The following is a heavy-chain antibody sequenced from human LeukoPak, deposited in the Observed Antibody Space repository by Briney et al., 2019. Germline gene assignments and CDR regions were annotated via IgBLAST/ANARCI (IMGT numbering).Heavy chain of an antibody. J-gene: IGHJ5*02. D-gene: IGHD2-2*01. CDR1: GYTFTGYY. CDR2: INPNSGGT. Sequence: ASVKVSCKASGYTFTGYYMHWVRQAPGQGLEWMGWINPNSGGTNYAQKFQGRVTMTRDTSISTAYMELSRLRSDDTAVCYCARDPIQVVVPAAIGWFDPWGQGTLVTVSS. V-gene: IGHV1-2*02. CDR3: ARDPIQVVVPAAIGWFDP.